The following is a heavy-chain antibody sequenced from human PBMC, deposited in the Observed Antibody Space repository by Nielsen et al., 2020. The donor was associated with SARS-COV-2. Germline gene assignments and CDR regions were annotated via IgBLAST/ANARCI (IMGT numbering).Heavy chain of an antibody. CDR3: ARDGVPYCSSTSCYLHWFDP. D-gene: IGHD2-2*01. V-gene: IGHV3-21*01. J-gene: IGHJ5*02. CDR2: ISSSSSYI. CDR1: GFTFSSYS. Sequence: GGSLRLSCAASGFTFSSYSMNWVRQAPGKGLEWVSSISSSSSYIYYADSVKGRFTISRDNAKNSLYLQMNSLRAEDTAVYYCARDGVPYCSSTSCYLHWFDPWGQGTLVTVSS.